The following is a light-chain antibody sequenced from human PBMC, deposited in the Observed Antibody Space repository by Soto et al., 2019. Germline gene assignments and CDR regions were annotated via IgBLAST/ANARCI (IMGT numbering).Light chain of an antibody. CDR2: AAS. CDR3: QKYNSAPWT. CDR1: QGISNY. J-gene: IGKJ1*01. V-gene: IGKV1-27*01. Sequence: DIQMTQSPSSLSASVGDRVTITCRASQGISNYLAWYQQKPGKVPKLLIFAASTLQSGVPSRFSGSGSGTDFTLTISSLQPEDVASYYCQKYNSAPWTFGQGTRVEIK.